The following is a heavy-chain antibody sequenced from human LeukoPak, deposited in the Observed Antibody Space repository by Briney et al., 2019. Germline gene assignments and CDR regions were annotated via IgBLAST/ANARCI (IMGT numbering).Heavy chain of an antibody. CDR2: ISWNSGSI. D-gene: IGHD6-19*01. CDR3: AREIVSAVAGNFDY. CDR1: GFTFDDYA. J-gene: IGHJ4*02. V-gene: IGHV3-9*01. Sequence: GGSLRLSCAASGFTFDDYAMHWVRQAPGKGLEWVSGISWNSGSIGYADSVKGRFTISRDNAKNSLYLEMNSLRAEDTAVYYCAREIVSAVAGNFDYWGQGTLVTVSS.